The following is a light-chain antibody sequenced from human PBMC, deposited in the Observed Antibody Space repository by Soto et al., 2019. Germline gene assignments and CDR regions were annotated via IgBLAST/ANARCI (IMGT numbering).Light chain of an antibody. J-gene: IGKJ4*01. Sequence: EIVLTQSPGTLSLSPGERATLSCRASQSVSSSYLAWYQQKPGQAPRLLISGASSRATGIPDRFSGSRSGTDFTLTISRPQPDYVAVYYCHQYYSSPPSFGGGTKVEIK. CDR3: HQYYSSPPS. CDR1: QSVSSSY. CDR2: GAS. V-gene: IGKV3-20*01.